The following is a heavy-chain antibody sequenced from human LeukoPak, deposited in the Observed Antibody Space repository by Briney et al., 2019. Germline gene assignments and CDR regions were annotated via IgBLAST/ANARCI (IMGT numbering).Heavy chain of an antibody. J-gene: IGHJ4*02. V-gene: IGHV5-51*01. CDR3: ARRGNHDSSGHPPYFDY. Sequence: GDSLKISFKASGYSFTSYWIGGVRPMPGKGLEWFGIIYAGDSDTSYSPSFQGQVIISAYKSINTAFLQWSSLTASHTAMYYCARRGNHDSSGHPPYFDYWGRGTLVTVSS. CDR2: IYAGDSDT. CDR1: GYSFTSYW. D-gene: IGHD3-22*01.